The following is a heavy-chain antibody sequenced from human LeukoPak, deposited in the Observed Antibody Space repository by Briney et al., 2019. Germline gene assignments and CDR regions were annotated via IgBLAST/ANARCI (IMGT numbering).Heavy chain of an antibody. CDR2: INPSGGST. CDR3: ARDQAAAGKPRRFDP. V-gene: IGHV1-46*01. J-gene: IGHJ5*02. Sequence: GASVKVSCKASGYTFTSYYMHWVRQAPGQGLEWMGIINPSGGSTSYAQKFQGRVTMTRDTSISTAYMELSRLRSDDTAVYYCARDQAAAGKPRRFDPWGQGTLVTVSS. CDR1: GYTFTSYY. D-gene: IGHD6-13*01.